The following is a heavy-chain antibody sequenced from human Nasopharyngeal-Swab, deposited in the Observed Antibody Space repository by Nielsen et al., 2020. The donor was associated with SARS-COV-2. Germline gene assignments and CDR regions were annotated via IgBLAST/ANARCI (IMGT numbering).Heavy chain of an antibody. Sequence: GESLKTSCAASGFGFSNYEINWVRQAPGAGLEWNSYISTTTATIYYADSVKGRFTISRDNAKNSLYLQMNSLRAEDTAVYYCAREVPYSGHDDAFDIWGQGTMVTVSA. J-gene: IGHJ3*02. CDR2: ISTTTATI. CDR1: GFGFSNYE. CDR3: AREVPYSGHDDAFDI. V-gene: IGHV3-48*03. D-gene: IGHD5-12*01.